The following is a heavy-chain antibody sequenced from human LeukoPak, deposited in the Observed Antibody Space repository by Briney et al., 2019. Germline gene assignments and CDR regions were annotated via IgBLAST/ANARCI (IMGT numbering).Heavy chain of an antibody. Sequence: SVKVSCKASGGTFSSYAISWVRQAPGQGLEWMGRIIPILGIANYAQKFQGRVTITADKSTSTAYMELSSLRSEDTAVYYCARDYAGNIPELIVAFDIWGQGTMVTVSS. CDR2: IIPILGIA. V-gene: IGHV1-69*04. D-gene: IGHD1-26*01. CDR3: ARDYAGNIPELIVAFDI. J-gene: IGHJ3*02. CDR1: GGTFSSYA.